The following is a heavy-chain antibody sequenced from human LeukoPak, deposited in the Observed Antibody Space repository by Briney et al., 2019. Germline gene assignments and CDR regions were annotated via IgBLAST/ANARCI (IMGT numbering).Heavy chain of an antibody. CDR3: ARVAHYYDSSGYGDAFDI. V-gene: IGHV4-4*02. Sequence: SGTLSLTCAVSGGSISSSNWWSWVRQPPGKGLEWIGEIYHSGSTNYNPSLKSRVTIPVDKSKNQFSLKLSSVTAADTAVYYCARVAHYYDSSGYGDAFDIWGQGTMVTVSS. D-gene: IGHD3-22*01. CDR1: GGSISSSNW. CDR2: IYHSGST. J-gene: IGHJ3*02.